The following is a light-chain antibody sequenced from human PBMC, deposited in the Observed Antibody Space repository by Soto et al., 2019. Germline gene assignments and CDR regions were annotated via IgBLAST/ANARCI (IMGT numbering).Light chain of an antibody. Sequence: EIVRTQSPATLSVSPGERATLSCRASQTVSSNLAWYHQKPGQAPRLLIHGASTRAAGIPARFSGSGSGTEFTLTISSLQSEDFAVYFCKQYNDWPPFTVGPGTRVDIK. J-gene: IGKJ3*01. V-gene: IGKV3-15*01. CDR3: KQYNDWPPFT. CDR2: GAS. CDR1: QTVSSN.